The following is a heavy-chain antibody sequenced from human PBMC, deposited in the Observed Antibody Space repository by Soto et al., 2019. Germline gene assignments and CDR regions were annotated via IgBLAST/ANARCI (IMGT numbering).Heavy chain of an antibody. V-gene: IGHV5-51*01. CDR2: IYPGDSDT. CDR1: GYSFTSYW. CDR3: AMGTTVVTRAFDI. J-gene: IGHJ3*02. D-gene: IGHD4-17*01. Sequence: PGESLKISCKGSGYSFTSYWIGWVRQMPGKGLEWMGIIYPGDSDTRYSPSFQGQVTISADKSISTAYLQWSSLKASDTALFYCAMGTTVVTRAFDIWGQGKMVTVSS.